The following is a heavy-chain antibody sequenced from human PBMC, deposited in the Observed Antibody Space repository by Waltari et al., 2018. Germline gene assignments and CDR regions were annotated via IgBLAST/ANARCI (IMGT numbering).Heavy chain of an antibody. Sequence: QVQLVESGGGVVQPGRSLRLSCAASGFTFSSYGMHWVRQAPGKGLERVAVITYAGSKKYDASSVRCRFTISRDNSKNTLYLQMNSLRAEGTSLYYCAKDEYYGSGSYYIFDYWGQGTLVTVSS. J-gene: IGHJ4*02. D-gene: IGHD3-10*01. V-gene: IGHV3-30*18. CDR1: GFTFSSYG. CDR2: ITYAGSKK. CDR3: AKDEYYGSGSYYIFDY.